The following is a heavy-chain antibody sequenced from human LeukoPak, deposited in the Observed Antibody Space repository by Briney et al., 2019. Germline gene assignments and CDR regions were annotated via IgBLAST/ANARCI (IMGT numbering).Heavy chain of an antibody. V-gene: IGHV3-15*01. CDR3: TTREVTTRFFDY. J-gene: IGHJ4*02. D-gene: IGHD4-17*01. CDR1: GFTFSNAW. Sequence: SGGSLRLSCAASGFTFSNAWMSWVRQAPGKGLEWVGRIKSKTDGGTTDYAAPVKGRFTISRDDSKNTLYLQMNSLKTEDTAVYYCTTREVTTRFFDYWGQGTLVTVSS. CDR2: IKSKTDGGTT.